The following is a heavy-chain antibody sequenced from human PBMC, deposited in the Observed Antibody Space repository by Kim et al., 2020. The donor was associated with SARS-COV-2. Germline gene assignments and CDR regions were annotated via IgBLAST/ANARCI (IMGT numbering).Heavy chain of an antibody. D-gene: IGHD3-22*01. CDR3: SKGVDSTGYYTWFDP. V-gene: IGHV3-23*01. J-gene: IGHJ5*02. Sequence: AKSVTGRFTNSRDNSKNTLYLQMNSRRAEDTAVYYCSKGVDSTGYYTWFDPWGQGALVTVSS.